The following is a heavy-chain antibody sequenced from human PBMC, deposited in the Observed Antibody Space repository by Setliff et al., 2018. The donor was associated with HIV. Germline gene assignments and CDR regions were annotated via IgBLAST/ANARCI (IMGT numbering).Heavy chain of an antibody. CDR2: IYHTGST. CDR3: ARVQYHYGNNGDSYYFTH. CDR1: GGSISSFNW. V-gene: IGHV4-4*02. D-gene: IGHD3-10*01. J-gene: IGHJ4*01. Sequence: ASETLSLTCDVSGGSISSFNWWSWVRQSPGKGLEWIGEIYHTGSTNYSPSIKSRVTISVDKSKNQFSLRLNSVTAADTAVYYCARVQYHYGNNGDSYYFTHWGHGTLVTVSS.